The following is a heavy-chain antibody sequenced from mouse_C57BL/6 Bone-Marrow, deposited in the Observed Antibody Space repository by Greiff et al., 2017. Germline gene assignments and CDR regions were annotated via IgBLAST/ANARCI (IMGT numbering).Heavy chain of an antibody. CDR3: ARWRYYGSSPYYYAMDY. D-gene: IGHD1-1*01. CDR1: GYTFTSYW. J-gene: IGHJ4*01. Sequence: VQLQQPGTELVKPGASVKLSCKASGYTFTSYWMHWVKQRPGQGLEWIGNINPSNGGTNYNEKFKSKATLTVDKSSSTAYMQLSSLTSEDSAVYYRARWRYYGSSPYYYAMDYWGQGTSVTVSS. V-gene: IGHV1-53*01. CDR2: INPSNGGT.